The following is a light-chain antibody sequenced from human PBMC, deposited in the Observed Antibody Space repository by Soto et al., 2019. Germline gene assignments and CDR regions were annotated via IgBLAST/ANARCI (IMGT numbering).Light chain of an antibody. J-gene: IGLJ2*01. V-gene: IGLV2-14*03. Sequence: QPASVSASPGQSITISCTGTSSDVGGYKFVSWYQHHPGKAPKLMIYDVSKRPSGISNRFSGSKSGSTASLTISGLQAEDEAYYYCCSYTSSTTLIFGGGTKLTVL. CDR2: DVS. CDR3: CSYTSSTTLI. CDR1: SSDVGGYKF.